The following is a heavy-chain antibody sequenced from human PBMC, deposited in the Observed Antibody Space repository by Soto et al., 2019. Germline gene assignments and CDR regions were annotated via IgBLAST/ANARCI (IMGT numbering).Heavy chain of an antibody. Sequence: EVQLLESGGGLVQPGGSLRLSCAASGFTFSNYAMTWVRQAPGQGLEWVSSITDSGGSTYYADSVKGRFTISRDNSESTLYLQMKSLRADDTALYYCARWLQFLGSWGQGTLVTVSS. D-gene: IGHD5-12*01. V-gene: IGHV3-23*01. CDR2: ITDSGGST. CDR1: GFTFSNYA. CDR3: ARWLQFLGS. J-gene: IGHJ5*02.